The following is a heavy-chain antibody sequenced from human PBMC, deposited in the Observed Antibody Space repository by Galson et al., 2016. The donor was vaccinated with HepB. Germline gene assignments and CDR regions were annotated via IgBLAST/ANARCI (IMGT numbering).Heavy chain of an antibody. D-gene: IGHD5-18*01. V-gene: IGHV4-59*01. CDR2: TYHSGST. Sequence: SETLSLTCSVSGVSMSRYYWSWIRQSPEKRLEWIGYTYHSGSTDYNPSLKSRVTISLDTSKNQFSLHLTSVTAADTAVYYCARADTAMDQAFDSWGQGTLVIVSS. CDR1: GVSMSRYY. CDR3: ARADTAMDQAFDS. J-gene: IGHJ4*02.